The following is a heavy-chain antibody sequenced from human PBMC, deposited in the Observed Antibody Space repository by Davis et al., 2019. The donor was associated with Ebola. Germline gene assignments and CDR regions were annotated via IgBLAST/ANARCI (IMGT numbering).Heavy chain of an antibody. CDR3: ARKTEFDY. J-gene: IGHJ4*02. V-gene: IGHV3-30-3*01. Sequence: PSETLSLTCAVSGGSISSSNWWSWVRQPPGKGLEWVAVISYDGSNKYYADSVKGRFTISRDNSKNTLYLQMNSLRAEDTAAYYCARKTEFDYWGQGTLVTVSS. CDR2: ISYDGSNK. CDR1: GGSISSSN.